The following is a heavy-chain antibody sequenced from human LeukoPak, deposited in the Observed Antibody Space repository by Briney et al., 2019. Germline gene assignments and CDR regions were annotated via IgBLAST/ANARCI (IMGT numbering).Heavy chain of an antibody. CDR1: GFTFSSYA. Sequence: GGSLGLSCAASGFTFSSYAMHWVRQAPGKGLEYVSAISSNGGSTYYANSVKGRFTISRDNSKNTLYLQMGSLRAEDMAVYYCARTIAFRAFDIWGQGTMVTVSS. D-gene: IGHD2-15*01. V-gene: IGHV3-64*01. J-gene: IGHJ3*02. CDR3: ARTIAFRAFDI. CDR2: ISSNGGST.